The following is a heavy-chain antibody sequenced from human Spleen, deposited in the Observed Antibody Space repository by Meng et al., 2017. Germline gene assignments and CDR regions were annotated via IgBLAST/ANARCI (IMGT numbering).Heavy chain of an antibody. J-gene: IGHJ4*02. V-gene: IGHV4-4*02. Sequence: QVQLQASGPGLVKPSGTLSLSCGVSGGSISSNNWWTWVRQPPGKRLEWIGEIDHSGRTNYNPSLKSRVTISIDKSKNYFSLKLSSVTAADTALYYCARARSYYENSGYPVIDYWGQGTLVTVSS. CDR3: ARARSYYENSGYPVIDY. CDR2: IDHSGRT. D-gene: IGHD3-22*01. CDR1: GGSISSNNW.